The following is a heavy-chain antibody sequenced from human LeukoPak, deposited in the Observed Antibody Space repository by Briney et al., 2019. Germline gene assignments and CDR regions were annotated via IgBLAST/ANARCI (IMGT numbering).Heavy chain of an antibody. CDR2: MNATSGKT. CDR3: AKYKSGDYFDAGKRYYFDQ. D-gene: IGHD3-9*01. J-gene: IGHJ4*02. Sequence: ASVKLSCKASGYTFTSYDINWVRQAPGQGLDWMGWMNATSGKTGQAQKFQGRITMTRDTSISTDYMELSSLRHEDTAVYYCAKYKSGDYFDAGKRYYFDQWGQGTPVTVSS. CDR1: GYTFTSYD. V-gene: IGHV1-8*01.